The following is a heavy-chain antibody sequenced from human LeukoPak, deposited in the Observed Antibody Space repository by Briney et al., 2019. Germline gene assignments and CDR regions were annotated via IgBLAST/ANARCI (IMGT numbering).Heavy chain of an antibody. D-gene: IGHD6-13*01. CDR2: ISAYKGNT. J-gene: IGHJ4*02. CDR1: GYTFTSYG. V-gene: IGHV1-18*04. Sequence: ASVKVSCKASGYTFTSYGISWVRQAPGQGLEWIGWISAYKGNTNYAQKLQGRVTMTTDTSTTTAYMELRSLRSDDTAVYYCARGNSSSWYFPDPFDYWGQGTLVTVSS. CDR3: ARGNSSSWYFPDPFDY.